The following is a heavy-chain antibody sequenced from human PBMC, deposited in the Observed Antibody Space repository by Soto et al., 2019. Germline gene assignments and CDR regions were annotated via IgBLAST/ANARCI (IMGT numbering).Heavy chain of an antibody. D-gene: IGHD3-22*01. CDR3: ASDDSSVP. CDR2: IYYSGRT. Sequence: SETLSLTCTVSGGSISSGDYYWSWIRQPPGKGLEWIGYIYYSGRTYYNPSLKSRVTISVDTSKNQFSLKLSSVTAADTAVHYCASDDSSVPWGQGTLVTVSS. CDR1: GGSISSGDYY. V-gene: IGHV4-30-4*01. J-gene: IGHJ5*02.